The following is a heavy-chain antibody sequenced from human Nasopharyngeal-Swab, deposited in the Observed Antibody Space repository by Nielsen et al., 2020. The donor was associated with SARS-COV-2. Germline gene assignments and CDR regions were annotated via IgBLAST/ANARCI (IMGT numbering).Heavy chain of an antibody. V-gene: IGHV4-59*13. CDR2: VYYSGIT. J-gene: IGHJ5*02. CDR1: GGYISSYY. D-gene: IGHD3-10*01. Sequence: SETLSLTCTVSGGYISSYYWSWIRQSPGKGLEWIGYVYYSGITNYNPSLKSRVTISVDTSKNQFSLKLSSVTAADTAVYYCARGTPMVRGVVRWFDPWGQGTLVTVSS. CDR3: ARGTPMVRGVVRWFDP.